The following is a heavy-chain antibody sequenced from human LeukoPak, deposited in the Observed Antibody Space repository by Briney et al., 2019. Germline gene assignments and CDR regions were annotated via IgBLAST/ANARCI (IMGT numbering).Heavy chain of an antibody. CDR1: GFTFSSYS. J-gene: IGHJ4*02. CDR2: IKQDGSEK. D-gene: IGHD6-13*01. CDR3: ARQRAAAGTVLFDY. V-gene: IGHV3-7*01. Sequence: GGSLRLSCAASGFTFSSYSMNWVRQAPGKGLEWVANIKQDGSEKYYVDSVKGRFTISRDNAKNSLYLQMNSLRAEDTAVYYCARQRAAAGTVLFDYWGQGTLVTVSS.